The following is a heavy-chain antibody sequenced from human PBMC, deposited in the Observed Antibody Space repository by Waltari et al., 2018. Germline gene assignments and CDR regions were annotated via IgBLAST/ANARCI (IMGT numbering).Heavy chain of an antibody. CDR3: ARERDNSLYYFDY. V-gene: IGHV4-30-4*08. J-gene: IGHJ4*02. CDR2: IYYSGST. CDR1: GGSISSGDSY. Sequence: QVQLQESGPGLVKPSQTLSLTCTVSGGSISSGDSYWNWIRQPPGKGLEWIGYIYYSGSTYYNPSLKSRVTISVDTSKNQFSLKLSSVTAADTAVYYCARERDNSLYYFDYWGQGTLVTVSS. D-gene: IGHD1-20*01.